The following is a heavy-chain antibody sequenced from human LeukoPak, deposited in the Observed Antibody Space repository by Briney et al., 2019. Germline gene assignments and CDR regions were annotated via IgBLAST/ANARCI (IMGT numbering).Heavy chain of an antibody. CDR1: GYSFTGHY. J-gene: IGHJ3*02. Sequence: VASVKVSYKASGYSFTGHYMHWVRQAPGQGLEWMGWINPKSGGTNYAQKFQGMVTMTRDTSISTAYMDMSSLRSDDRAVYYCARNLWFGESSDAFDMWGQGTMVTVSS. D-gene: IGHD3-10*01. V-gene: IGHV1-2*02. CDR3: ARNLWFGESSDAFDM. CDR2: INPKSGGT.